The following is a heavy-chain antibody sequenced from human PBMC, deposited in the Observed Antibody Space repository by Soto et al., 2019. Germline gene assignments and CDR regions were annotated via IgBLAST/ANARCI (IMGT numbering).Heavy chain of an antibody. D-gene: IGHD5-12*01. J-gene: IGHJ4*02. CDR3: ARLGRDGYNRPDDY. V-gene: IGHV5-10-1*01. CDR1: GYSFTSYW. CDR2: IDPSDSYT. Sequence: GESLKISCKGSGYSFTSYWISWVRQMPGKGLEWMGRIDPSDSYTNYSPSFQGHVTISADNSISTAYLHWSSLKASDTAMYYCARLGRDGYNRPDDYWGQGTLVTVPQ.